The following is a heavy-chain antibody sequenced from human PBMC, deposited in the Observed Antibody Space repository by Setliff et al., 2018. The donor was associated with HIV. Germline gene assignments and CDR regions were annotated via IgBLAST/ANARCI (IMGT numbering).Heavy chain of an antibody. CDR3: ARVVLLEPLTPGGTFDI. V-gene: IGHV4-31*03. J-gene: IGHJ3*02. CDR2: ISYIGTT. Sequence: SETLSLTCTVSGVSVSRDGYYWSWIRQLPGKDLEWIAFISYIGTTFYYPSLKSRLTISRVPAKSQFSLKLSSVTAADTAVYYCARVVLLEPLTPGGTFDIWGQGTTVT. D-gene: IGHD3-16*01. CDR1: GVSVSRDGYY.